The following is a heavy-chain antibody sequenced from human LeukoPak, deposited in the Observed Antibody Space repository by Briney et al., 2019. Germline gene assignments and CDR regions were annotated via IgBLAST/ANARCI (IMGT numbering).Heavy chain of an antibody. Sequence: SVKVSCKASGGTFSSYAISWVRQAPGQGLEWMGRIIPILGIANYAQKFQGRVTITADKSTSTAYMELSSLRSEDTAVYYCARDKAGYDSSGYYWTFDYWGQGTLVTVSS. D-gene: IGHD3-22*01. CDR1: GGTFSSYA. CDR3: ARDKAGYDSSGYYWTFDY. V-gene: IGHV1-69*04. CDR2: IIPILGIA. J-gene: IGHJ4*02.